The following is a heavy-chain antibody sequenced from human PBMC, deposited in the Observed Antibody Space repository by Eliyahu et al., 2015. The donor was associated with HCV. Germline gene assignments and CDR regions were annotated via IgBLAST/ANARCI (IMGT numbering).Heavy chain of an antibody. Sequence: EVQLVESGGGLVKPGGSLRLSCAASGFTFSKAWMSWVRQAPGKGAGVVGRIKRQNDGGTTDYAAPVKGRFTISRDDSKSTLYLQMNSLKTEDTAVYYCTTGAPGGFDYYLDVWGQGTTVTVSS. CDR3: TTGAPGGFDYYLDV. CDR1: GFTFSKAW. CDR2: IKRQNDGGTT. V-gene: IGHV3-15*01. J-gene: IGHJ6*03. D-gene: IGHD3-10*01.